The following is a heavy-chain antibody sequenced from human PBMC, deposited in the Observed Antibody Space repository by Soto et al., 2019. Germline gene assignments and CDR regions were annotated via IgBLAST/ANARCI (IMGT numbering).Heavy chain of an antibody. D-gene: IGHD3-10*01. CDR2: IYYSGST. J-gene: IGHJ4*02. V-gene: IGHV4-59*08. Sequence: PSETLSLTCTVSGGSISSYYWSWIRQPPGKGLEWIGYIYYSGSTNYNPSLKSRVTISVDTSKNQFSLKLSSVTAADTAVYYCARHSESVFTMVRGVITRGFDYWSQGTLVTGSS. CDR3: ARHSESVFTMVRGVITRGFDY. CDR1: GGSISSYY.